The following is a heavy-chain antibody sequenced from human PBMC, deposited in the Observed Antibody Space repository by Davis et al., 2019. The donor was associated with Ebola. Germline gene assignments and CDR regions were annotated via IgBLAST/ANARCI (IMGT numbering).Heavy chain of an antibody. J-gene: IGHJ4*02. Sequence: GESLKISCAASGFTFSNTWMSWVRQAPGKGLEWVGRIKSKTYGGTTDYAAPVKGRFTISRDDSKNTLYLQMNSLKTEDTAVYYCFTPRPNYWGQGTLVTVSS. CDR1: GFTFSNTW. CDR3: FTPRPNY. V-gene: IGHV3-15*01. CDR2: IKSKTYGGTT.